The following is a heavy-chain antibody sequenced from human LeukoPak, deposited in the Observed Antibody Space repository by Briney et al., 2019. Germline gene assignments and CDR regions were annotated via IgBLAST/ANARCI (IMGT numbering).Heavy chain of an antibody. Sequence: PGGSLRLSCAASGFTFSSYNMYWVRQAPGKGLEWVSSISSSSSYIYYADSVKGRFTISRDNAKNSLYLQMNSLRAEDTAVYYCARLYCSSTSCRIDPWGQGTLVTVSS. V-gene: IGHV3-21*01. J-gene: IGHJ5*02. CDR1: GFTFSSYN. CDR3: ARLYCSSTSCRIDP. CDR2: ISSSSSYI. D-gene: IGHD2-2*01.